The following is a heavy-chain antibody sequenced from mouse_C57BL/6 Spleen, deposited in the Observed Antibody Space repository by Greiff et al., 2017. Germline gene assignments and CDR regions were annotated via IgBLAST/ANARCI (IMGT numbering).Heavy chain of an antibody. D-gene: IGHD1-1*01. V-gene: IGHV1-72*01. Sequence: QVQLQQPGAELVKPGASVKLSCKASGYTFTSYWMHWVKQRPGRGLEWIGRIDPNSGGTTYNEKFKSKATLTVDKPSSTSYMQLSSLTSEDSAVYYCARERELLRVYFDVWGTGTTVTVSS. CDR1: GYTFTSYW. CDR2: IDPNSGGT. CDR3: ARERELLRVYFDV. J-gene: IGHJ1*03.